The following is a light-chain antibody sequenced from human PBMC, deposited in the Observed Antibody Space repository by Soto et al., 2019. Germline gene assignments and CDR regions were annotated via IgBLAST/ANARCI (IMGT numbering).Light chain of an antibody. CDR1: QSVSSY. J-gene: IGKJ5*01. V-gene: IGKV3-11*01. CDR3: QQRADWPIT. Sequence: EIVLTQSPATLSLSPGERATLSCRASQSVSSYLIWYQQKPRQAPRLLISDASTRATGIPTRFSGSGSGTDFTLTISSLEPEDFAVYYCQQRADWPITFGQGTRLEIK. CDR2: DAS.